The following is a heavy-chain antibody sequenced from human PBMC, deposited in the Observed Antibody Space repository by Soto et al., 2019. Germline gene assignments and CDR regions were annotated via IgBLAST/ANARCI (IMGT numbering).Heavy chain of an antibody. CDR1: GYTLTELS. J-gene: IGHJ4*02. CDR2: FDPEDGET. CDR3: ATARLQDYYDSSGYFTGFDY. Sequence: ASVKVSCKVSGYTLTELSMHWVRQAPGKGLEWMGGFDPEDGETIYAQKFQGRVTMTEDTSTDTAYMELSSLRSEDTAVYYCATARLQDYYDSSGYFTGFDYWGQGTLVTVSS. D-gene: IGHD3-22*01. V-gene: IGHV1-24*01.